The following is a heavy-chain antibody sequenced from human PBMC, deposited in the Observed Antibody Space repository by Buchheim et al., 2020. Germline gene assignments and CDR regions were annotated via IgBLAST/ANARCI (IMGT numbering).Heavy chain of an antibody. Sequence: QVQLVESGGGVVQPGRSLRLSCAASGFTFSSYGMHWVRQAPGKGLEWVAVISYDGSNKYYADSVKGRFTISRDNSKNTLYLQMNSLRAEDTAVYYCAKDLGFLEWLEDYWGQGTL. V-gene: IGHV3-30*18. CDR2: ISYDGSNK. J-gene: IGHJ4*02. D-gene: IGHD3-3*01. CDR3: AKDLGFLEWLEDY. CDR1: GFTFSSYG.